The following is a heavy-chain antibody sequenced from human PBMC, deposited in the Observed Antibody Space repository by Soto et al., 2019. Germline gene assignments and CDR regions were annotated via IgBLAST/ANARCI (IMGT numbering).Heavy chain of an antibody. D-gene: IGHD3-9*01. CDR1: DGSVSSNSYY. CDR3: VGGSDRPTVDACFRYFDT. V-gene: IGHV4-30-4*08. Sequence: QVRLQESGPGLVEPSQTVSLTGTVWDGSVSSNSYYWGWVRQPPGKGLEWVGYMYSSGSTYSNPSHMPPAETEIDTAQSQFSLRLQYVTAADSAVYFCVGGSDRPTVDACFRYFDTWGQGNLVIVSS. CDR2: MYSSGST. J-gene: IGHJ4*02.